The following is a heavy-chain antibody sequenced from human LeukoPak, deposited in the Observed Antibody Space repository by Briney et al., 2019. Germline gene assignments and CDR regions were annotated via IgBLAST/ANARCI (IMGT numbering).Heavy chain of an antibody. CDR1: GGSISSYF. D-gene: IGHD6-19*01. Sequence: SETLSLTCTVSGGSISSYFWSWIRQPPGKGLEWIGYIYNSGSTNYNPSLKSRVTISVDTSKNQFSLKLTSVTAADTAVYYCASADGSGWYYLDSWGQGTQVPVSS. V-gene: IGHV4-59*01. J-gene: IGHJ4*02. CDR2: IYNSGST. CDR3: ASADGSGWYYLDS.